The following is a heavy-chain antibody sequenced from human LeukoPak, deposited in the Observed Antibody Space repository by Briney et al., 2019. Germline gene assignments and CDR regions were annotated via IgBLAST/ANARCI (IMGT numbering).Heavy chain of an antibody. CDR2: ISSSSSTI. CDR3: AREHCSGGSCYQGVDY. V-gene: IGHV3-48*04. D-gene: IGHD2-15*01. Sequence: GGSLRLSCAASGFTFSSYSMNWVRQAPGKGLEWVSYISSSSSTIYYADSVKGRFTISRDNAKNSLYLQMNSLRAEDTAVYYCAREHCSGGSCYQGVDYWGQGTLVTVSS. J-gene: IGHJ4*02. CDR1: GFTFSSYS.